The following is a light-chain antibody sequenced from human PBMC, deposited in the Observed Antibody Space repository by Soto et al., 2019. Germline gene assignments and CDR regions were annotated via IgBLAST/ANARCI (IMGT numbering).Light chain of an antibody. CDR3: QQANSFPLT. J-gene: IGKJ4*01. V-gene: IGKV1-12*01. CDR1: PPISTW. CDR2: AAS. Sequence: DIRMTQSPSSLSAFVGDTVTITCQTGPPISTWLAWYQQKPGKAPKLLIYAASSLQSGVPSRFSGVGSGTHFTLTISSLQPEDFATYYCQQANSFPLTFGGGTKVDIK.